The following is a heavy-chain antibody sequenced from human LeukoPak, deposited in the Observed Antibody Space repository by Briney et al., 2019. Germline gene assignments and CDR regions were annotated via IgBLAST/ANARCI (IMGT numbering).Heavy chain of an antibody. CDR1: GDSISSYY. V-gene: IGHV4-59*01. Sequence: SETLSLTSTVSGDSISSYYWSWIRQPPGKGLEWIGYIYYSGSTNYNPSLESRVAISVDTSKNQFSLRLSSVTAADTAVYYCAGGWLPDKNDFWGQGTLVTVSA. J-gene: IGHJ4*02. D-gene: IGHD5-24*01. CDR3: AGGWLPDKNDF. CDR2: IYYSGST.